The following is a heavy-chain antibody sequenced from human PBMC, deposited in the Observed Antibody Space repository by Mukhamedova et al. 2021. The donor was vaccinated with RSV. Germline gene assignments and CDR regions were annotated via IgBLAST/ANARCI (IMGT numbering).Heavy chain of an antibody. Sequence: EWIGYIYYSGSTNYNPSLKSRVTISVDTSKNQFSLKLSSVTAADTAVHYRARGTIGQWPELRGQGTLVTVSS. J-gene: IGHJ4*02. CDR2: IYYSGST. V-gene: IGHV4-59*09. CDR3: ARGTIGQWPEL. D-gene: IGHD6-19*01.